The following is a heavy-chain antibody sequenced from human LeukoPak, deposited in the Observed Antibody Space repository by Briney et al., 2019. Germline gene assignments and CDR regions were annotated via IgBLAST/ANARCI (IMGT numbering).Heavy chain of an antibody. V-gene: IGHV4-61*03. CDR3: AREGGFYRPLDY. J-gene: IGHJ4*02. D-gene: IGHD3-3*01. CDR2: VHLDGRT. Sequence: ASETLSLTCTVSGGSVSSGSYYWSWIRQPPGKGLEWIGEVHLDGRTNYNPSLESRLTISVDLSENHVSLKLTSVTAADTAVYYCAREGGFYRPLDYSGQGTLVTVSS. CDR1: GGSVSSGSYY.